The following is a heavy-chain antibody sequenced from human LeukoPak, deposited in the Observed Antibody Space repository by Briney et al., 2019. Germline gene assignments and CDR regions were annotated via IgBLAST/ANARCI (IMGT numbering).Heavy chain of an antibody. CDR3: TTDWDAGFFDY. V-gene: IGHV3-15*01. CDR2: IKSKTDGGTT. J-gene: IGHJ4*02. D-gene: IGHD1-26*01. CDR1: GFTFSNAW. Sequence: GGSLRLSCAASGFTFSNAWMSWVRQAPGKGLEWVGRIKSKTDGGTTDYAAPVKGRFTISRDDSKNTLYLQINSLKTEDTAVYYCTTDWDAGFFDYWGQGTLVTVSS.